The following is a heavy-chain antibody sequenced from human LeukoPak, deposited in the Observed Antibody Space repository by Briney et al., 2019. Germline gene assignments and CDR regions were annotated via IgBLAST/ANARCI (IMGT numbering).Heavy chain of an antibody. D-gene: IGHD4-17*01. Sequence: SETLSLTCAVYGGSFSGYYWSWIRQPPGKGLEWIGEISHSGSTNYNPSLKSRVTISVDTSKNQFSLKLSSVTAADTAVYYCARDDYGDLSGAFDIWGQGTMVTVSS. J-gene: IGHJ3*02. CDR1: GGSFSGYY. V-gene: IGHV4-34*01. CDR2: ISHSGST. CDR3: ARDDYGDLSGAFDI.